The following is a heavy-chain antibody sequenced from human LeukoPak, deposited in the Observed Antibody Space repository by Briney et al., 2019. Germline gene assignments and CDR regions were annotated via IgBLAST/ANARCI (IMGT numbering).Heavy chain of an antibody. CDR2: ITSSSASM. CDR1: GFTFTTYS. Sequence: GGSLRLSCAASGFTFTTYSMNWVRQAPGKGLEWASSITSSSASMYYADSVKGRFTISRDNAKNTLYLQMNSLRAEDTAVYYCARDHRGYGDYYYYYYMDVWGKGTTVTISS. V-gene: IGHV3-21*01. CDR3: ARDHRGYGDYYYYYYMDV. D-gene: IGHD4-17*01. J-gene: IGHJ6*03.